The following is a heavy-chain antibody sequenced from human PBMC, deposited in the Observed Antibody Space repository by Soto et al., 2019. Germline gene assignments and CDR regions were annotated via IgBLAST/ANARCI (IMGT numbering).Heavy chain of an antibody. CDR1: GGSISSDGSY. CDR2: LFYSGST. Sequence: QVQLQESGPGLVKPSQTLSLTCTVSGGSISSDGSYWSWIRQPQGRGLEWIGCLFYSGSTYYNPSLKSRVTISVDTSKNQFSLKLSSVTAADTAVYYCARGLAAAGLFGFGPWGQGTLVTVSS. J-gene: IGHJ5*02. CDR3: ARGLAAAGLFGFGP. D-gene: IGHD6-13*01. V-gene: IGHV4-31*03.